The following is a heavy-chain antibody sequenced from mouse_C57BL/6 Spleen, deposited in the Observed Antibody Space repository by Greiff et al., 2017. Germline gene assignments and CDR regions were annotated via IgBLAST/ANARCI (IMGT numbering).Heavy chain of an antibody. D-gene: IGHD1-1*01. CDR2: IYPGSGNT. CDR3: ATEGDYGSSPFDY. Sequence: QVQLQQSGAELVRPGASVKLSCKASGYTFTDYYINWVKQRPGQGLEWIARIYPGSGNTYYNEKFKGKATLTAEKSSSTAYMQLSSLTSEDSAVYFCATEGDYGSSPFDYWGQGTTLTVSS. CDR1: GYTFTDYY. J-gene: IGHJ2*01. V-gene: IGHV1-76*01.